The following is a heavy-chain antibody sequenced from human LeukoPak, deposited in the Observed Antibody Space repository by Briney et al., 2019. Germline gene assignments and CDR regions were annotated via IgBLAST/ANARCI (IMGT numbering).Heavy chain of an antibody. V-gene: IGHV4-34*01. CDR1: GGSFSGYY. CDR2: INHSGGT. J-gene: IGHJ5*02. Sequence: SETLSLTCAVYGGSFSGYYWSWIRQPPGKGLEWIGEINHSGGTNYNPSLKSRVTISVDTSKNQFSLKLSSVTAADTAVYYCARGLRIAAAPPNVWFDPWGQGTLVTVSS. CDR3: ARGLRIAAAPPNVWFDP. D-gene: IGHD6-13*01.